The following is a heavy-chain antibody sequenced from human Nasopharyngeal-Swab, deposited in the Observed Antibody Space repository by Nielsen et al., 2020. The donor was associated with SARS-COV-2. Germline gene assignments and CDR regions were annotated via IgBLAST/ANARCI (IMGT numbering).Heavy chain of an antibody. D-gene: IGHD2-21*01. CDR2: INAGNGNT. CDR1: GYTFTSYA. Sequence: ASVKVSCKASGYTFTSYAMHWVRQAPAQRLEWMGWINAGNGNTKYSQKFQGRVTITRDTSASTAYMELSSLRSEDTAVYYCARQAAYCGGDCFDYWGQGTLVTASS. V-gene: IGHV1-3*01. J-gene: IGHJ4*02. CDR3: ARQAAYCGGDCFDY.